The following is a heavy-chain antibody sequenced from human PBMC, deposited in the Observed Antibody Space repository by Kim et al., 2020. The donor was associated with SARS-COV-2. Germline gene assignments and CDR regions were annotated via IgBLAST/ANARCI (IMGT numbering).Heavy chain of an antibody. CDR1: GGSFSGYY. D-gene: IGHD3-10*01. CDR2: INHSGST. V-gene: IGHV4-34*01. J-gene: IGHJ4*02. Sequence: SETLSLTCAVYGGSFSGYYWSWIRQPPGKGLEWIGEINHSGSTNYNPSLKSRVTISVDTSKNQFSLKLSSVTAADTAVYYCASGIRRGGIQRYFDYWGQGTLVTVSS. CDR3: ASGIRRGGIQRYFDY.